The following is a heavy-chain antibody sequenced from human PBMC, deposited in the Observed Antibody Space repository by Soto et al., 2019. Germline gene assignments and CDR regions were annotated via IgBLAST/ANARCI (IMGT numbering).Heavy chain of an antibody. CDR1: GFSLSSHS. Sequence: GGSLRLSCAASGFSLSSHSVNWVRQAPGKGLEWISYISGSSETKYNADSVKGRFTTSRDNVQNVVYLQMNSLRDEDTALYYCARGTSLGYYSYGMDVWGQGTTVTVSS. J-gene: IGHJ6*02. CDR3: ARGTSLGYYSYGMDV. D-gene: IGHD3-10*01. V-gene: IGHV3-48*02. CDR2: ISGSSETK.